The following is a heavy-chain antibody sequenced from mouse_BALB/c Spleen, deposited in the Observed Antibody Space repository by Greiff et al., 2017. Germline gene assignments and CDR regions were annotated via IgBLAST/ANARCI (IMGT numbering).Heavy chain of an antibody. Sequence: VQLQQSGAELVKPGASVKLSCTASGFNIKDTYMHWVKQRPEQGLEWIGRIDPANGNTKYDPKFQGKATITADTSSNTAYLQLSSLTSEDTAVYYCARYSSLSYAMDYWGQGTSVTVSA. J-gene: IGHJ4*01. CDR2: IDPANGNT. D-gene: IGHD1-3*01. CDR1: GFNIKDTY. CDR3: ARYSSLSYAMDY. V-gene: IGHV14-3*02.